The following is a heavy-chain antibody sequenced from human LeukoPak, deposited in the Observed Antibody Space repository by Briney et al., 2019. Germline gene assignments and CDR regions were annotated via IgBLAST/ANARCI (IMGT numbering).Heavy chain of an antibody. D-gene: IGHD4-17*01. CDR1: GGSFSGYY. CDR3: ARVIDGDYADY. J-gene: IGHJ4*02. Sequence: PSETLSLTCAVYGGSFSGYYWGWIRQPPGKGLEWIGEINHSGSTNYNPSLKSRVTISVDTSKDQFSLKLSSVTAADTAVYYCARVIDGDYADYWGQGTLVTVSS. CDR2: INHSGST. V-gene: IGHV4-34*01.